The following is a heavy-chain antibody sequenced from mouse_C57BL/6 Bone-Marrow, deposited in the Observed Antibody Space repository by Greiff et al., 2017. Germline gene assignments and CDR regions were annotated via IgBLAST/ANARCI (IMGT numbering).Heavy chain of an antibody. CDR1: GFTFSSYG. CDR2: ISSGGSYT. J-gene: IGHJ3*01. Sequence: EVKLMESGGDLVKPGGSLKLSCAASGFTFSSYGMSWVRQTPDKRLEWVATISSGGSYTYYPDSVKGRFTISRDNAKNTLYLQMSSLKSEDTAMYYCARRGDYDEGAWFAYWGQGTLVTVSA. CDR3: ARRGDYDEGAWFAY. V-gene: IGHV5-6*02. D-gene: IGHD2-4*01.